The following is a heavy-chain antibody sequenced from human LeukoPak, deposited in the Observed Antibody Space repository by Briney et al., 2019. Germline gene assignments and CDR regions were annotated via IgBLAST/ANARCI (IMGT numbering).Heavy chain of an antibody. D-gene: IGHD3-10*01. CDR3: AKDDAWLRFGE. Sequence: GGSLRLSCAATGFTFSNHGMNWVRQAPGKGLEWVSGISPSGDITYYADSVKGRFTISRDNSKNTLYLEVISLTAEDTAVYYCAKDDAWLRFGEWSQGTLVTVSS. V-gene: IGHV3-23*01. CDR2: ISPSGDIT. J-gene: IGHJ4*02. CDR1: GFTFSNHG.